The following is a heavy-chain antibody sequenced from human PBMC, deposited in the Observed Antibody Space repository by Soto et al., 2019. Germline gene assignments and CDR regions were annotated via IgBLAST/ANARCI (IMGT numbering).Heavy chain of an antibody. D-gene: IGHD2-8*01. CDR2: ISGSADST. CDR3: AKARGAMIYASTDYGIDV. CDR1: GFSFSSFA. V-gene: IGHV3-23*01. Sequence: GGSLRLSCAASGFSFSSFAMNWVRQAPGKGLEWVSIISGSADSTFYADSVKGRFTISRDNSKSTLYLQSNSLRAEDTAVYYCAKARGAMIYASTDYGIDVWGQGSTVTVSS. J-gene: IGHJ6*02.